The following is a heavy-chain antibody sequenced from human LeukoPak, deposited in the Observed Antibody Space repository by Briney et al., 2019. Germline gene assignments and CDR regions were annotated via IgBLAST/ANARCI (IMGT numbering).Heavy chain of an antibody. Sequence: PGGSLRLSCAASGFIVSNNYMSWVRQAPGKGLEWVSVIYNAGSTNYAETRTDYADSVRGRFTISRNNSKNTLFLQMNSLRVDDTGVYYCARDHYDVLTGYTSLGYWGQGTLVTVSS. CDR3: ARDHYDVLTGYTSLGY. CDR1: GFIVSNNY. V-gene: IGHV3-53*01. J-gene: IGHJ4*02. CDR2: IYNAGST. D-gene: IGHD3-9*01.